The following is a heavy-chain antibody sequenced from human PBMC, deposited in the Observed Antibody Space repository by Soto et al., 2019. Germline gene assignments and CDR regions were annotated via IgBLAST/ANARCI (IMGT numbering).Heavy chain of an antibody. CDR3: ASAYCGGDCSNYYYGMDV. CDR1: GYTFTGYA. CDR2: INAGNGNT. Sequence: ASAKLSCKASGYTFTGYAMHWVRQAPGQRLEWVGWINAGNGNTKYSQKFQGRVTITRDTSASTAYMELSSLRSEDTAVYYCASAYCGGDCSNYYYGMDVWGQGTTVTVSS. D-gene: IGHD2-21*02. V-gene: IGHV1-3*01. J-gene: IGHJ6*02.